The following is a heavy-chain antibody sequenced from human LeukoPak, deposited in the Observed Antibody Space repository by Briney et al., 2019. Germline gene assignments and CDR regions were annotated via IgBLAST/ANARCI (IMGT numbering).Heavy chain of an antibody. CDR1: GFTLRSYE. CDR3: ARDPGNYYDSNDFDY. CDR2: ISGDGRII. D-gene: IGHD3-22*01. J-gene: IGHJ4*02. V-gene: IGHV3-48*03. Sequence: GESLRLSCERSGFTLRSYEMNWVRQVPGKGLEWVSYISGDGRIIYYADSVQGRLTISRDNAKKTLYLHMYSLRAEDTAVYYCARDPGNYYDSNDFDYWGQGVSVTVSS.